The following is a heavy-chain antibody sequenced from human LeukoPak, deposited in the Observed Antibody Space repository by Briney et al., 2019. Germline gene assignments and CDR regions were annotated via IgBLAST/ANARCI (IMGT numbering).Heavy chain of an antibody. CDR3: ARDLEDSSPFGAFDM. V-gene: IGHV3-33*01. J-gene: IGHJ3*02. Sequence: GGSLRLSCAASGFTFSNYGTHWVRQVPGKGLEWVAAIWFDGIRKYYADSVKGRLTISRDNSKNTLYLQMNSLRAEDTAVYYCARDLEDSSPFGAFDMWGQGTMVTVSS. CDR2: IWFDGIRK. D-gene: IGHD3-22*01. CDR1: GFTFSNYG.